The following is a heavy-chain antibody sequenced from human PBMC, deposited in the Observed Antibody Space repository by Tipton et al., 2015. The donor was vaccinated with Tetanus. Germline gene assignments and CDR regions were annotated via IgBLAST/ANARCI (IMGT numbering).Heavy chain of an antibody. D-gene: IGHD1-7*01. J-gene: IGHJ4*02. CDR1: GASIRGSGFF. CDR3: ARDLGTSGFH. V-gene: IGHV4-31*02. CDR2: IYYSGDT. Sequence: LRLSCTVSGASIRGSGFFWNWVRQHPETGLEWIGYIYYSGDTYINPSFKSRVTMSVDTSKNQLSLHVSSVTAADTAVYYCARDLGTSGFHWGQGTLVTVSS.